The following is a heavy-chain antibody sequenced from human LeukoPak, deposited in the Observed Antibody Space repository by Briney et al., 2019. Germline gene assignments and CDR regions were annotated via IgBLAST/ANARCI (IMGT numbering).Heavy chain of an antibody. Sequence: LPGGSLRLSCAASGFTVSSYAMSWVRQAPGKGLEWGSAISGSGGSTYYADCVKGRFTISRDNTKNSLYMQMNSLTAEDTAVYYCAKDRQTYGSGSYSAFDIWGQGTMVTVSS. CDR1: GFTVSSYA. J-gene: IGHJ3*02. CDR2: ISGSGGST. V-gene: IGHV3-23*01. D-gene: IGHD3-10*01. CDR3: AKDRQTYGSGSYSAFDI.